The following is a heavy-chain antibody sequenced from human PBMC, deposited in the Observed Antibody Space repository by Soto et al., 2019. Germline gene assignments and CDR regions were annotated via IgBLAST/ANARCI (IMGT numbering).Heavy chain of an antibody. V-gene: IGHV3-33*01. J-gene: IGHJ2*01. CDR2: IWYDGSNK. CDR3: ARGAPSYWYFDL. CDR1: GFTFSSYG. Sequence: QVQLVESGGGVVQPGRSLRLSCAASGFTFSSYGMHWVRQAPGKGLEWVAVIWYDGSNKYYADSVKGRFTISRDNSKNTLYLQMNSLRAEDTAVFYCARGAPSYWYFDLWGRGTLVTVSS.